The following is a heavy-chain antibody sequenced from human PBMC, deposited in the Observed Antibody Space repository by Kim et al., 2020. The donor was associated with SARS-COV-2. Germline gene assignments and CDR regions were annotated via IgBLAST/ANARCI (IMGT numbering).Heavy chain of an antibody. J-gene: IGHJ6*02. D-gene: IGHD6-13*01. CDR3: AKEGSSSSWYGMGYYYYGMDV. CDR2: ISYDGSNK. Sequence: GGSLRLSCAASGFTFSSYGMHWVRQAPGKGLEWVAVISYDGSNKYYADSVKGRFTISRDNSKNTLYLQMNSLRAEDTAVYYCAKEGSSSSWYGMGYYYYGMDVWGQGTTVTVSS. V-gene: IGHV3-30*18. CDR1: GFTFSSYG.